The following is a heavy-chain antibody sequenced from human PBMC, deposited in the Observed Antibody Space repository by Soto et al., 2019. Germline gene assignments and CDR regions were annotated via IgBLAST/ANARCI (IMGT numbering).Heavy chain of an antibody. CDR1: GYKFTSSW. V-gene: IGHV5-51*01. D-gene: IGHD3-22*01. J-gene: IGHJ5*02. CDR3: ARKDKSGYFNWFDP. CDR2: IFPSDSDT. Sequence: GESLKISCRTSGYKFTSSWIAWVRQKPGKGLEWMGIIFPSDSDTRYSPSFQGQVTISADRSTSTVFLQWASLKASDTAVYFCARKDKSGYFNWFDPWGQGTLVTVSS.